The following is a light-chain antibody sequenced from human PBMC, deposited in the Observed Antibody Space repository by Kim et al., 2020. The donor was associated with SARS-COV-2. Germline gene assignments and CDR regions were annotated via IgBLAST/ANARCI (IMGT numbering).Light chain of an antibody. CDR3: QHYIRFPYT. CDR2: QAS. CDR1: QIIDTF. J-gene: IGKJ2*01. V-gene: IGKV1-5*03. Sequence: DIQMTQSPSTLSAFVGDRVTITCRASQIIDTFLAWYQQKPGKAPNLLIYQASNLQIGVPSRFSGSGSGAEFTLTISSLQPDDFATYYCQHYIRFPYTFGQGTKVDIK.